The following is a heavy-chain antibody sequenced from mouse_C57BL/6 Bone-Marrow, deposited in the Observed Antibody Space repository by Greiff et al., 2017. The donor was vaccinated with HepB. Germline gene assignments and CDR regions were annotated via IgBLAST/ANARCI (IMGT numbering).Heavy chain of an antibody. CDR1: GFTFSSYA. V-gene: IGHV5-9-1*02. J-gene: IGHJ2*01. Sequence: VQLKESGEGLVKPGGSLKLSCAASGFTFSSYAMSWVRQTPEKRLEWVAYISSGGDYIYYADTVKGRFTISRDNARNTLYLQMSSLKSEDTAMYYCTRVAVTTEYYFDYWGQGTTLTVSS. CDR2: ISSGGDYI. D-gene: IGHD2-2*01. CDR3: TRVAVTTEYYFDY.